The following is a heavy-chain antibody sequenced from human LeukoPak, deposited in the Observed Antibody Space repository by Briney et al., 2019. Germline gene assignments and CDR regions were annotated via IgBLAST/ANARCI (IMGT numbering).Heavy chain of an antibody. CDR2: LYYSGNT. J-gene: IGHJ1*01. CDR3: VAKRWLWHH. CDR1: GGSIISSSYY. Sequence: SETLSLTCTVSGGSIISSSYYWGWIRQPPGKGLEWIGSLYYSGNTYYDPSLKSRITISVDTSKNQFSLKLDSVTAADTAVYYCVAKRWLWHHWGQGTLVTVSS. D-gene: IGHD3-22*01. V-gene: IGHV4-39*01.